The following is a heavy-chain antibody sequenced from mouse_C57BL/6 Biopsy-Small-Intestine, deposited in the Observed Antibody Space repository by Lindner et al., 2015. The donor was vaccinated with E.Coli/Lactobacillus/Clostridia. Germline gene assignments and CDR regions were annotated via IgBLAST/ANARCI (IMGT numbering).Heavy chain of an antibody. CDR3: ALTFYYAMDY. V-gene: IGHV2-2*01. Sequence: VQLQESGPGLVQPSQSLSITCTVSGFSLTNYGIHWVRQSPGKGLEWLGVIWSGGSTDCNAAFISRLSISKDNSKSQVFFKMNSLQADDTAIYYCALTFYYAMDYWGQGTSVTVSS. CDR2: IWSGGST. J-gene: IGHJ4*01. D-gene: IGHD4-1*01. CDR1: GFSLTNYG.